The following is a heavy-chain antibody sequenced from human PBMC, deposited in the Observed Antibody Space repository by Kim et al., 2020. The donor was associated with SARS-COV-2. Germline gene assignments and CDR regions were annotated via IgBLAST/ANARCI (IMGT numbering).Heavy chain of an antibody. D-gene: IGHD2-21*02. V-gene: IGHV1-18*04. CDR3: ARDLSAYCGGDCWDAFDI. CDR1: GYTFTSYG. Sequence: ASVKVSCKASGYTFTSYGISWVRQAPGQGLEWMGWISAYNGNTNYAQKLQGRVTMTTDTSTSTDYMELRSLRSDDTAVYYCARDLSAYCGGDCWDAFDIWGQGTMVTVSS. J-gene: IGHJ3*02. CDR2: ISAYNGNT.